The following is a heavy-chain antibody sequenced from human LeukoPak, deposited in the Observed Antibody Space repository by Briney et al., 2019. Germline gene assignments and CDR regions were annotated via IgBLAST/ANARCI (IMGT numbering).Heavy chain of an antibody. CDR2: VSWNSGSI. CDR1: GFSFDNYA. V-gene: IGHV3-9*01. Sequence: GGSLRLSCAASGFSFDNYAMHWVRHAPGKGLEWVSGVSWNSGSIGYADSVKGRFTISRDNSKNTLYLQMNSLRAEDTAVYYCARLLLWFGETDDYWGQGTLVTVSS. CDR3: ARLLLWFGETDDY. D-gene: IGHD3-10*01. J-gene: IGHJ4*02.